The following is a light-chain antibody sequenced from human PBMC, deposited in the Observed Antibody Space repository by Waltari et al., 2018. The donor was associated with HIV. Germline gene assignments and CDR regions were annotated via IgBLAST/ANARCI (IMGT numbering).Light chain of an antibody. CDR3: QAWDSGTIV. CDR2: QDT. CDR1: NLQHKY. V-gene: IGLV3-1*01. J-gene: IGLJ3*02. Sequence: SYDLTQPPSVSVSSGQTATVTCSGLNLQHKYVCWYQQRSGQSPVLVIYQDTKRPPGIPERFFGSTSDNTATLTINETQPLDEAHYSCQAWDSGTIVFGGGTRLTVL.